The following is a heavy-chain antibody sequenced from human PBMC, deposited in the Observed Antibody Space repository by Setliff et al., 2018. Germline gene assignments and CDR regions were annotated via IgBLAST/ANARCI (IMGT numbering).Heavy chain of an antibody. CDR1: GGSISSGDYY. V-gene: IGHV4-39*01. J-gene: IGHJ4*02. D-gene: IGHD3-10*01. Sequence: SETLSLTCTVSGGSISSGDYYWSWIRQPPGKGLEWIGSIYYSGSTYYNPSLKSRVTISVDTSKNQFSLKLSSVTAADTAVYYCARADNVLLWFGELFYWGQGTLVTVSS. CDR2: IYYSGST. CDR3: ARADNVLLWFGELFY.